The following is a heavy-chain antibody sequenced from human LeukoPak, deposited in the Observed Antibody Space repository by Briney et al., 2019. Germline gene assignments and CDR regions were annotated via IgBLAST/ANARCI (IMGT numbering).Heavy chain of an antibody. CDR3: ARDPLKRAFDI. CDR1: GFTFSSYT. Sequence: GGSLRLSCAASGFTFSSYTMNWVRQAPGKGLEWVSSISSTSSYIYYADSVKGRFTISRDNAKNSLYLQMNSLRAEDTAVYYCARDPLKRAFDIWGQGTMVTVSS. V-gene: IGHV3-21*01. J-gene: IGHJ3*02. CDR2: ISSTSSYI.